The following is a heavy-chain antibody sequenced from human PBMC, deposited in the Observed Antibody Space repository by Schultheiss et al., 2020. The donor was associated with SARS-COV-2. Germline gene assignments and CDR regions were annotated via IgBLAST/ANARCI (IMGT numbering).Heavy chain of an antibody. D-gene: IGHD1-14*01. CDR3: ARLNPITTDATY. V-gene: IGHV5-51*01. J-gene: IGHJ4*02. Sequence: GESLKISCKGSGYTFSSYWIGWVRQMPGKGLEWLGIIYPGDSGTRYSPSLQGQVTISVDKSISTAYLQWSSLKASDTAMYYCARLNPITTDATYWGQGTLVTVSS. CDR1: GYTFSSYW. CDR2: IYPGDSGT.